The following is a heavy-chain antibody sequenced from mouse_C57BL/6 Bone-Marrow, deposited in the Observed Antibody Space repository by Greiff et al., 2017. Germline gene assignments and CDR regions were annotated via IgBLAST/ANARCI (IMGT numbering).Heavy chain of an antibody. CDR2: IDPSDSYT. CDR3: ARVGDY. Sequence: VKLQQPGAELVKPGASVKLSCKASGYTFTSYWMQWVKQRPGQGLEWIGEIDPSDSYTNYNQKFKGKATLTVDTSSSTAYMQLSSLTSEDSAVYYCARVGDYWGQGTSVTVSS. V-gene: IGHV1-50*01. J-gene: IGHJ4*01. CDR1: GYTFTSYW.